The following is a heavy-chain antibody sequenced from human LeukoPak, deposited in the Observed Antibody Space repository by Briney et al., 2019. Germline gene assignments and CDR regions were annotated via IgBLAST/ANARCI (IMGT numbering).Heavy chain of an antibody. Sequence: GASVKVSCKASGYTFTGYYMHWVRQAPGQGLEWMGWINPNSGGTNYAQKFQGRVTMTRDTSISTAYMGLSRLRSDDTAVYYCARDKSYSSSWYSLDYWGQGTLVTVSS. CDR3: ARDKSYSSSWYSLDY. CDR2: INPNSGGT. CDR1: GYTFTGYY. D-gene: IGHD6-13*01. V-gene: IGHV1-2*02. J-gene: IGHJ4*02.